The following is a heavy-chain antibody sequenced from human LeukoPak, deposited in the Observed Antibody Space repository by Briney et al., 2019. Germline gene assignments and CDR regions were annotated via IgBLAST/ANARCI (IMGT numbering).Heavy chain of an antibody. Sequence: SEILSLTCSVSGGSINRDYWSWIRQPPGKGLEWIGCISYSGSTRYNPYFQSRVSISMDMSKTHFSLKLTSVTAADTAVYYCARLLNNDNAGDPDTFDMWGPGTMVTVLS. CDR3: ARLLNNDNAGDPDTFDM. J-gene: IGHJ3*02. V-gene: IGHV4-59*08. D-gene: IGHD4-17*01. CDR1: GGSINRDY. CDR2: ISYSGST.